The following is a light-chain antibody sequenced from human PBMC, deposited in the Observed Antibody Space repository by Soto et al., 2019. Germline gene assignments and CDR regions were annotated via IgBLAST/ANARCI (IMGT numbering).Light chain of an antibody. CDR2: KVS. CDR1: QSLVDSDGVTY. J-gene: IGKJ1*01. CDR3: MQCTHLWT. V-gene: IGKV2-30*01. Sequence: DVVMTQSPLSLPVTLGQPASISCKSSQSLVDSDGVTYLSWFQQRPGQSPRRLIYKVSNRDSGVPDRFSGSVSGTDFTLKISRVEAEDVGVYYCMQCTHLWTFGQGTKVEIK.